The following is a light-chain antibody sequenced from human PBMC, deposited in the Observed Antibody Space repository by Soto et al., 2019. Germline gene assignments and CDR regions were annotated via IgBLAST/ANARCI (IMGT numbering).Light chain of an antibody. CDR1: QSVSSY. CDR3: QQRSNWPPST. V-gene: IGKV3-11*01. CDR2: DAS. Sequence: EIVLTQSPATPSLSPGERATLSCRASQSVSSYLAWYQQKPGQAPRLLIYDASSRATGIPARFSGSGSGTDFTLTISSLEPEDFAVYYCQQRSNWPPSTFGQGTKVEIK. J-gene: IGKJ1*01.